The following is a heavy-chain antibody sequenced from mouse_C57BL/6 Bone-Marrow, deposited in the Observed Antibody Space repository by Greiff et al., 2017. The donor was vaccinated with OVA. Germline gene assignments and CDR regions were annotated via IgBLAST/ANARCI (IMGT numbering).Heavy chain of an antibody. CDR2: IDPSDSYT. Sequence: QVQLKQPGAELVMPGASVKLSCKASGYTFTSYWMHWVKQRPGQGLEWIGEIDPSDSYTNYNQKFKGKSTLTVDKSSSTAYMQLSSLTSEDSAVYYCVLYGSSLDYWGQGTTLTVSS. CDR3: VLYGSSLDY. J-gene: IGHJ2*01. CDR1: GYTFTSYW. V-gene: IGHV1-69*01. D-gene: IGHD1-1*01.